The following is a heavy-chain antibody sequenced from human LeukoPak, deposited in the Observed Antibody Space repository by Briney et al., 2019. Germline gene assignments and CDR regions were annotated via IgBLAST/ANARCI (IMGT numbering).Heavy chain of an antibody. CDR2: INSSSRYI. Sequence: GGSLRLSCAASGFTLSSYSMNWVRQAPGKGLEWVSSINSSSRYIYYADSVKSRFTISRDNAKNTLYMQMNSLRAEDTAVYYCARKGVYCSSTSCQIPYGMDVWGQGTTVTVSS. CDR3: ARKGVYCSSTSCQIPYGMDV. V-gene: IGHV3-21*01. J-gene: IGHJ6*02. D-gene: IGHD2-2*01. CDR1: GFTLSSYS.